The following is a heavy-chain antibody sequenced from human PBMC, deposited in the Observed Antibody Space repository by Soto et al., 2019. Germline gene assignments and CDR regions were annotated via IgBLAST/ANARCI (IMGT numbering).Heavy chain of an antibody. J-gene: IGHJ4*02. CDR1: GFTFSSYA. D-gene: IGHD3-10*01. CDR2: ISGSGGST. V-gene: IGHV3-23*01. Sequence: GESLKISCAASGFTFSSYAMSWVRQAPGKGLEWVSAISGSGGSTYYADSVKGRFTISRDNSKNTLYLQMNSLRAEDTAVYYCAKTALLYGSGISGEPTGFYWGQGTLVTVSS. CDR3: AKTALLYGSGISGEPTGFY.